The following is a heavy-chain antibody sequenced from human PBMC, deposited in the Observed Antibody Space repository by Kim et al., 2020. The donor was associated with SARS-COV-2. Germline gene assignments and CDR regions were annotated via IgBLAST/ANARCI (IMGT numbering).Heavy chain of an antibody. Sequence: SETLSLTCTVSGGSISSSSYYWGWIRQPPGKGLEWIGSIYYSGSTYYNPSLKSRVTISVDTSKNQFSLKLSSVTAADTAVYYCARLPRITGTPFGAFDIWGQGTMVTVSS. CDR1: GGSISSSSYY. J-gene: IGHJ3*02. CDR3: ARLPRITGTPFGAFDI. D-gene: IGHD1-20*01. V-gene: IGHV4-39*01. CDR2: IYYSGST.